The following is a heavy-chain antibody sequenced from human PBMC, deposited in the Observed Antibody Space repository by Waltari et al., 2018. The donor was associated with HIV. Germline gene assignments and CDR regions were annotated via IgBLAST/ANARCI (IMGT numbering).Heavy chain of an antibody. V-gene: IGHV1-69*06. D-gene: IGHD4-17*01. CDR2: IIPIFGTA. CDR1: GGIFSSHS. CDR3: ARADFGDYPDGFDI. J-gene: IGHJ3*02. Sequence: QVQLVQSGAEVKKPGSSVKVSCKASGGIFSSHSISWVRQAPGQGLEWMGGIIPIFGTAKYPQKFQGRITITADKSTSTVYMDLSSLRSEDTAVYYCARADFGDYPDGFDIWGQGTMVTVSS.